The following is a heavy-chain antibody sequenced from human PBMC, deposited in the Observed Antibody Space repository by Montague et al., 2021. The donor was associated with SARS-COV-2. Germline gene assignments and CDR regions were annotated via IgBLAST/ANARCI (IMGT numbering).Heavy chain of an antibody. J-gene: IGHJ5*02. D-gene: IGHD2/OR15-2a*01. CDR3: ARHSVSEDGTYFRSYFDP. CDR2: IFYNGYT. CDR1: GGTVSDYY. V-gene: IGHV4-59*08. Sequence: SETLSLTCTVSGGTVSDYYWNWIRQTPGKGLEWIGYIFYNGYTKYNPSLESRVTLSVDTPRNQFFLRLRSVTASDTATYFCARHSVSEDGTYFRSYFDPWGQGAQVIVSS.